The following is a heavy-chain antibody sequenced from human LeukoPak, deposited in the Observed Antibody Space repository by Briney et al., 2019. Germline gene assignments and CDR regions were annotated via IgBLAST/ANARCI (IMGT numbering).Heavy chain of an antibody. CDR1: GFTFNTYS. V-gene: IGHV3-21*01. CDR2: ITRSSAYI. Sequence: GGSLRLSCAASGFTFNTYSMNWGRQAPGKGLEWVSSITRSSAYIYYADSVRGRFTISRDNAKNSLYLQMNSLGADDTAVYYCARDHVAPTRRGMDVWGQGTMVTVSS. CDR3: ARDHVAPTRRGMDV. J-gene: IGHJ6*02. D-gene: IGHD1-1*01.